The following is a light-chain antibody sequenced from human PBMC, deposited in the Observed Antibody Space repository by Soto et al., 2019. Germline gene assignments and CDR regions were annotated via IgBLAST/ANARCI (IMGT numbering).Light chain of an antibody. V-gene: IGKV1-27*01. CDR2: AAS. J-gene: IGKJ1*01. Sequence: DIQMNQSPSSLSASVGDRVNITCRASQGISNYLAWYQQKPGKVPKLLIYAASTLQSGVPSRFSGSGSGTYFTLTIISLQPEDFATYYCQKYNSSPWTFGQDTKLDIK. CDR1: QGISNY. CDR3: QKYNSSPWT.